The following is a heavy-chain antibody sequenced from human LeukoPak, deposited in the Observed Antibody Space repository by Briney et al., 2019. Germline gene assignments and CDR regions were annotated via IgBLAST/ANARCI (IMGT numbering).Heavy chain of an antibody. CDR3: ARAYYDILTGSYAMDV. Sequence: GGSLRLSCAGSGFSFNDYYMTWIRQAPGKGLEWVSYISISGTTIYYAESVKGRFTISRDNAQNSLYLQMNSLRTEDTAVYYCARAYYDILTGSYAMDVWGQGTTAIVSS. D-gene: IGHD3-9*01. J-gene: IGHJ6*02. V-gene: IGHV3-11*01. CDR1: GFSFNDYY. CDR2: ISISGTTI.